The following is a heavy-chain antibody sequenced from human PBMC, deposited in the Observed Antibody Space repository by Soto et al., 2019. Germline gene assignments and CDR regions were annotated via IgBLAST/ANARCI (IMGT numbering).Heavy chain of an antibody. CDR2: INSDGSCT. CDR1: GFTFSSYW. D-gene: IGHD5-12*01. V-gene: IGHV3-74*01. Sequence: GGSLRLSCAASGFTFSSYWMHWVRQAPGKGLEWVSRINSDGSCTSYADAVKGRFTISRDNAKHTLYLQMNSLSAEDTAVYYCARGRHLVATIDGCYFGMDVWGQGTTVTVSS. J-gene: IGHJ6*02. CDR3: ARGRHLVATIDGCYFGMDV.